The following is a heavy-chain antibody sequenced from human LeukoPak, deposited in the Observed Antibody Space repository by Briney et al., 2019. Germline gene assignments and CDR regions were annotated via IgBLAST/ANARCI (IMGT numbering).Heavy chain of an antibody. CDR1: GFTFSSYE. V-gene: IGHV3-48*03. D-gene: IGHD6-13*01. J-gene: IGHJ6*03. CDR2: ISSSGSTI. Sequence: GGSLRLSCAASGFTFSSYEMNWVRQAPGKGLEWVSHISSSGSTIYYADSVKGRFTISRDNAKNSLYLQMNSLRAEDTAVYYCARILKVAYRQLSIAAAGQDMDVWGKGTTVTISS. CDR3: ARILKVAYRQLSIAAAGQDMDV.